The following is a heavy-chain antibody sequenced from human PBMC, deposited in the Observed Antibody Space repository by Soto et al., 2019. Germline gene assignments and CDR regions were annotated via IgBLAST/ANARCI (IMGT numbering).Heavy chain of an antibody. CDR3: AKASVHIAAAGRHEY. CDR2: ISSDGATK. V-gene: IGHV3-30-3*01. CDR1: GFAFGSYA. Sequence: GGSLRLSCTVSGFAFGSYAMHWVRQTPDKGLEWLAVISSDGATKYVADSVEGRFIISRNNFEKMLYLQMNSLKTEDTGLYFCAKASVHIAAAGRHEYWGQGTRVTVSS. J-gene: IGHJ4*02. D-gene: IGHD6-19*01.